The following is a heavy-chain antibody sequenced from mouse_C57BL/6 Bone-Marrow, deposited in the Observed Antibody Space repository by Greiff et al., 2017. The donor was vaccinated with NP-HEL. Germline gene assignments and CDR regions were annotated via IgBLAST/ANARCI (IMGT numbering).Heavy chain of an antibody. V-gene: IGHV1-76*01. D-gene: IGHD1-1*01. CDR2: IYPGSGNT. Sequence: QVHVKQSGAELVRPGASVKLSCKASGYTFTDYYINWVKQRPGQGLEWIARIYPGSGNTYYNEKFKGKATLTAEKSSSTAYMQLSSLTSEDSAVYFCARSLYYYGSSYYFDYWGQGTTLTVSS. J-gene: IGHJ2*01. CDR3: ARSLYYYGSSYYFDY. CDR1: GYTFTDYY.